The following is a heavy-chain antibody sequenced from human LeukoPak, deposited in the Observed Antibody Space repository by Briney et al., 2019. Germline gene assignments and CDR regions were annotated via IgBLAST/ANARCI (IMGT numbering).Heavy chain of an antibody. CDR1: GGSFSGYY. V-gene: IGHV4-34*01. CDR3: ARNSGLRGRRYYFDY. Sequence: SETLSLTCAVYGGSFSGYYWSWIRQPPGKGLEWIGEINRSGSTNYNPSLKSRVTISVDTSKNQFSLKLSSVTAADTAVYYCARNSGLRGRRYYFDYWGQGTLVTVSS. J-gene: IGHJ4*02. CDR2: INRSGST. D-gene: IGHD1-26*01.